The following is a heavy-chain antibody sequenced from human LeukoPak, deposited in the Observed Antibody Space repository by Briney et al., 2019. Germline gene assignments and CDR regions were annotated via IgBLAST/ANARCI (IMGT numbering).Heavy chain of an antibody. V-gene: IGHV4-34*01. CDR3: ARGIVGATDFDY. CDR2: INHSGST. J-gene: IGHJ4*02. Sequence: SETLSLTCAVYGGSFSGYYWSWIRQPPGKGLEWIGEINHSGSTNYNPSLKSRVTISVDMSKNQFSLKLSSVTAADTAVYYCARGIVGATDFDYWGQGTLVTVSS. CDR1: GGSFSGYY. D-gene: IGHD1-26*01.